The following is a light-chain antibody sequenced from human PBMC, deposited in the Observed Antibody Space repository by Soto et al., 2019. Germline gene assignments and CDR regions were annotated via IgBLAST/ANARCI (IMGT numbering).Light chain of an antibody. CDR1: SSDVGIYNY. CDR2: EVS. J-gene: IGLJ3*02. V-gene: IGLV2-14*01. CDR3: SSYTTSSIWV. Sequence: QSVLTQPASVSGSPGQSITISCTGTSSDVGIYNYVSWYQQLPDKAPKLMIFEVSNRPSGVSNRFSGSKSGNTASLTISGLQTEDAADYFCSSYTTSSIWVFGGGTQRTVL.